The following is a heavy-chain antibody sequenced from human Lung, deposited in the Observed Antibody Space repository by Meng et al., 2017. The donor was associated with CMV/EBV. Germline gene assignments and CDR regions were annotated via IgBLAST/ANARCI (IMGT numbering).Heavy chain of an antibody. CDR1: GGSISSYY. CDR2: IYYSGST. J-gene: IGHJ6*02. V-gene: IGHV4-59*01. D-gene: IGHD2-2*01. Sequence: LXCTVSGGSISSYYWSWIRQPPGKGLEWIGYIYYSGSTNCNPSLKSRVTISVDTSKNQFSLKLSSVTAADTAVYYCARNSPAAPHYYYYGMDVWGQGTTVTVSS. CDR3: ARNSPAAPHYYYYGMDV.